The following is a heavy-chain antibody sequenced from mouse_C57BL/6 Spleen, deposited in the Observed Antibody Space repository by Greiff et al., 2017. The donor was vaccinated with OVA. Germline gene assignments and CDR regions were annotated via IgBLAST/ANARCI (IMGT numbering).Heavy chain of an antibody. CDR2: INPGSGGT. CDR1: GYAFTNYL. J-gene: IGHJ2*01. CDR3: ARVRDYYGSSYGGFDY. V-gene: IGHV1-54*01. Sequence: QVQLQQSGAELVRPGTSVKESCKASGYAFTNYLIEWVKQRPGQGLEWIGVINPGSGGTNYNEKFKGKATLTADKSSSTAYMQLSSLTSEDSAVYFCARVRDYYGSSYGGFDYWGQGTTLTVSS. D-gene: IGHD1-1*01.